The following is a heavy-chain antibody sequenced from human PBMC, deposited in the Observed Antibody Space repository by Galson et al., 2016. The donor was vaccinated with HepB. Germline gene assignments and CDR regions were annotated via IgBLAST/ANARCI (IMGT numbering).Heavy chain of an antibody. D-gene: IGHD4/OR15-4a*01. CDR3: ARVRRAGSAKMLFFDY. V-gene: IGHV3-72*01. Sequence: SLRLSCAASGFTFSSYWMSWVRQAPGKGLEWVGRSRDNANSYTTEYVASVKGRFTISRDDSKNSLSLQMDSLKTDDSTGYYYARVRRAGSAKMLFFDYWGRGTLVTVSS. CDR2: SRDNANSYTT. J-gene: IGHJ4*02. CDR1: GFTFSSYW.